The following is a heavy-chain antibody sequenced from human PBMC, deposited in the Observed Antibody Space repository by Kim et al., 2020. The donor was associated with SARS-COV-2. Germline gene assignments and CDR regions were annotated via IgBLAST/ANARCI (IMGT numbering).Heavy chain of an antibody. V-gene: IGHV4-59*01. D-gene: IGHD3-22*01. CDR3: ARKRADSTGFIDY. J-gene: IGHJ4*02. Sequence: NYSPSLKSRGTIAVHTSKTQFFLMLTSVTAADTAVYYCARKRADSTGFIDYWGQGVLVTVSS.